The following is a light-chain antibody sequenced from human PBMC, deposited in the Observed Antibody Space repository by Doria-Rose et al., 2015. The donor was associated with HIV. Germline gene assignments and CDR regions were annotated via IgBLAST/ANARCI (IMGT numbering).Light chain of an antibody. Sequence: TQSPESLGMSLGERATLNCKSNQGLIYTSKNYLAWYQQKPGQPPKLLIYWASTRQSGVTARFSGSGSGTDFTLTISSLEAEDVAVYYCQQYYDTPSFGPGTTVDIK. J-gene: IGKJ3*01. V-gene: IGKV4-1*01. CDR1: QGLIYTSKNY. CDR2: WAS. CDR3: QQYYDTPS.